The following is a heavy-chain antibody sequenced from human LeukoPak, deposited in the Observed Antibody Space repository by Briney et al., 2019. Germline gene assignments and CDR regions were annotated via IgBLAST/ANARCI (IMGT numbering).Heavy chain of an antibody. CDR1: GGSISSYY. J-gene: IGHJ3*02. CDR3: ARPSEGIAAAGAAFDI. Sequence: SETLSLTCTVSGGSISSYYWSWIRQPPGKGLEWIGYIYTSGSTNYNPSLKSRVTISVDTSKNQFSLMLSSVTAADTAVYYCARPSEGIAAAGAAFDIWGQGTMVTVSS. V-gene: IGHV4-4*09. CDR2: IYTSGST. D-gene: IGHD6-13*01.